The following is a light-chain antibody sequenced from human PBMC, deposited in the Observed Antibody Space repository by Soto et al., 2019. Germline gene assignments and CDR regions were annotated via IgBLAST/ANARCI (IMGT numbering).Light chain of an antibody. V-gene: IGKV4-1*01. J-gene: IGKJ4*01. CDR1: QSVLFSSNNKNY. CDR3: QQYYTTVPLT. CDR2: WAS. Sequence: DIVMTQSPDSLAVSLGERDTINCKSSQSVLFSSNNKNYLAWYQQKPGQPPKLLIYWASTRESGVPDRFSGSGSGTDFTLTISSLQAEDVAVYYCQQYYTTVPLTFGGGTKVEIK.